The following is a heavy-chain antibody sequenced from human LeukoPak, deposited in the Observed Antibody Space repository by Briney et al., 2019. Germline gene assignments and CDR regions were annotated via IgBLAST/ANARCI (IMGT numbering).Heavy chain of an antibody. Sequence: GGSLRLSCAASGLTVGFKCMSWVRQAPGKGLEWVSIIYSGGRSYYAHSVQRRFTVSRDTSKNTLYLQMNSLRAEDTAVYYCATRPDGNDVPYFDYWGPGNLVTVSS. CDR3: ATRPDGNDVPYFDY. J-gene: IGHJ4*02. V-gene: IGHV3-66*01. CDR2: IYSGGRS. CDR1: GLTVGFKC. D-gene: IGHD5-12*01.